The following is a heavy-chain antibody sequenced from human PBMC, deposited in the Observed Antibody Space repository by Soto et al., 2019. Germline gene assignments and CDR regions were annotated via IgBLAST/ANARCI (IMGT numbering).Heavy chain of an antibody. CDR1: GFTFRSSW. CDR2: INGDGSVI. CDR3: VRDIR. V-gene: IGHV3-74*01. J-gene: IGHJ4*02. Sequence: EVQLVESGGGLVQPGGSLRLSCAASGFTFRSSWMYWVRQTPGKGPVWVSCINGDGSVIYYADSVKGRFTISRDNARDTLYLQMNSLTTEDSAVYYCVRDIRWGQGTLVSFSS.